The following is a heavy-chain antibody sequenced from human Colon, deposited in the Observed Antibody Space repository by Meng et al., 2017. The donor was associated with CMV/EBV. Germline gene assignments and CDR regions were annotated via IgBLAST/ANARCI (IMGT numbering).Heavy chain of an antibody. CDR2: IYHTGSS. D-gene: IGHD3-22*01. V-gene: IGHV4-59*01. J-gene: IGHJ6*02. Sequence: SETLSLTCTVSGGSLISYYWSWIRQPPGKGLEWIGYIYHTGSSNYNPSLRSPVTISVDTSNNQFSLKLRSVTTADTAVYFCARVGRPSYDTSYYAMDVWGQGTTVTVSS. CDR1: GGSLISYY. CDR3: ARVGRPSYDTSYYAMDV.